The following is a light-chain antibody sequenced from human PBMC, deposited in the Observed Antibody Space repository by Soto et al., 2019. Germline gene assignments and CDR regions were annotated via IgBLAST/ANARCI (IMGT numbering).Light chain of an antibody. J-gene: IGKJ2*01. CDR1: QSVTTY. CDR2: AAS. Sequence: DIQMTQSPSALSASVGDRVTITCRASQSVTTYLNWYQQRLGKAPTLLIYAASTLQGGVQSRFSGSGSGTEFVLTISGLQPDDFATYYCQQSFSAPHTFGQGTRLEI. CDR3: QQSFSAPHT. V-gene: IGKV1-39*01.